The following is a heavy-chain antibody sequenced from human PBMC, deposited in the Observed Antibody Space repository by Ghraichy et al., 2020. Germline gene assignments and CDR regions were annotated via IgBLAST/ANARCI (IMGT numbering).Heavy chain of an antibody. CDR1: GGSITSGDYH. J-gene: IGHJ4*02. CDR3: AGKLGASATRFDR. D-gene: IGHD2-15*01. Sequence: SQTLSLTCTVSGGSITSGDYHWSWIRQLPGKGLQWIGYIHHNGDRYYNPSLESRVTISIDTSESQFSMKLTSVTAADTAVYYCAGKLGASATRFDRWGQGAPVTVSS. CDR2: IHHNGDR. V-gene: IGHV4-30-4*01.